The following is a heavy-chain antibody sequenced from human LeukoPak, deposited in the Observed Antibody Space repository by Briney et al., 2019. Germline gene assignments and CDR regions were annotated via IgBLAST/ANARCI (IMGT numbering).Heavy chain of an antibody. CDR1: GFTFSSYG. D-gene: IGHD4-17*01. J-gene: IGHJ3*02. Sequence: PGGSLRLSCAASGFTFSSYGMHWVRQAPGKGLEWVAVISYDGSNKYYADSVKGRFTISRDNSKNTLYLQMNSLRAEDTAVYYCATLYGDDAFDIWGQGTKVTVSS. V-gene: IGHV3-30*03. CDR3: ATLYGDDAFDI. CDR2: ISYDGSNK.